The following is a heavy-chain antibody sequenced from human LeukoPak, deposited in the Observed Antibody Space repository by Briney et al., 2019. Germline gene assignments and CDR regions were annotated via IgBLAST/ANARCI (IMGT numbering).Heavy chain of an antibody. CDR3: ARRDYYDSSGYYYLDH. CDR1: GYSFTSYW. CDR2: IYPGDSDT. J-gene: IGHJ4*02. Sequence: PGESLNISCKGSGYSFTSYWIGWVRQMPGKGLEWMGIIYPGDSDTRYSPSFQGQVTISADNSISTAYLQWSSLKTSDTAMYYCARRDYYDSSGYYYLDHWGQGTQVTVSS. V-gene: IGHV5-51*03. D-gene: IGHD3-22*01.